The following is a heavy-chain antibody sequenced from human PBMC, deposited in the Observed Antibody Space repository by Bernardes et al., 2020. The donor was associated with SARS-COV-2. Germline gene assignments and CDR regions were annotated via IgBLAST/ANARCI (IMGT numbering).Heavy chain of an antibody. J-gene: IGHJ6*02. Sequence: GGSLRLSCAASGFTFSSYSMNWVRQAPWKGLEWVSSISSSSSYIYYADSVKGRFTISRDNAKNSLYLQMNSLRAEDTAVYYCARGGRFLEPTASYYYGMDVWGQGTTVTVSS. V-gene: IGHV3-21*01. D-gene: IGHD3-3*01. CDR1: GFTFSSYS. CDR2: ISSSSSYI. CDR3: ARGGRFLEPTASYYYGMDV.